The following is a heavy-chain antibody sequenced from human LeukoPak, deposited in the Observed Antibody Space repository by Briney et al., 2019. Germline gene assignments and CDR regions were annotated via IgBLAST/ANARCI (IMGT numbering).Heavy chain of an antibody. D-gene: IGHD6-13*01. J-gene: IGHJ3*02. CDR2: INPSGGST. CDR1: GYTFTSYY. V-gene: IGHV1-46*01. Sequence: ALVKVSCKASGYTFTSYYMHWVRQAPGQGLEWMGIINPSGGSTSYAQKFQGRVTMTRDTSTSTVYMELSSLRSEDTAVYYCARRVTVAAGRRDAFDIWGQGTMVTVSS. CDR3: ARRVTVAAGRRDAFDI.